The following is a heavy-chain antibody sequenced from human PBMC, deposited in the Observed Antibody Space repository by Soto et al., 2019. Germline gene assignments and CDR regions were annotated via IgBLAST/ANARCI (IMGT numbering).Heavy chain of an antibody. CDR3: AVGYSYGYSYYYMDV. CDR1: GYTFTSYD. D-gene: IGHD5-18*01. V-gene: IGHV1-8*01. J-gene: IGHJ6*03. Sequence: ASVKVSCKASGYTFTSYDINWVRQATGQGLEWMGWMNPNSGNTGYAQKFQGRVTTTRNTSISTAYMELGSLRSEDTAVYYCAVGYSYGYSYYYMDVWGKGTTVTVSS. CDR2: MNPNSGNT.